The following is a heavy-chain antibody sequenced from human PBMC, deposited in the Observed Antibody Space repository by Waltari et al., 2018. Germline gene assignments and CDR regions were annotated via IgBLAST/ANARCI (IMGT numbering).Heavy chain of an antibody. CDR1: EFPFSSYA. CDR2: ISYNERNI. Sequence: QVQLVESGGGVVQPGRSLRLSCAASEFPFSSYAMHWVRQAPGKGLEWVAVISYNERNIYYVDSVKGRFTISRDNSKKTLYLQMNSLRPEDMAVYYCARDYCDRTYCHGMDVWGQGTTVTVSS. J-gene: IGHJ6*02. CDR3: ARDYCDRTYCHGMDV. V-gene: IGHV3-30*04. D-gene: IGHD2-21*01.